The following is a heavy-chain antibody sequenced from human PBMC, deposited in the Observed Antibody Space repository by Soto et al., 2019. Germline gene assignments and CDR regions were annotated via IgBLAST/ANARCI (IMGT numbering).Heavy chain of an antibody. Sequence: QVPLVESGGGVVQPGRSLRLSCAASGFTFSSYAMHWVRQAPGKGLEWVAVISFDGSNKYYADSVKGRFTISRDNSKNTLYLQMNSLRAEDTAVYYCASERSSVYFGYWGQGTLVTVSS. CDR2: ISFDGSNK. J-gene: IGHJ4*02. CDR1: GFTFSSYA. D-gene: IGHD6-19*01. CDR3: ASERSSVYFGY. V-gene: IGHV3-30-3*01.